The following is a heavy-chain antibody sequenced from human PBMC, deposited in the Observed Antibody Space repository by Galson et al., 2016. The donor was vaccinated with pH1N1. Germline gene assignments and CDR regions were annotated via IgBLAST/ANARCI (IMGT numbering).Heavy chain of an antibody. V-gene: IGHV3-23*01. D-gene: IGHD1-26*01. J-gene: IGHJ6*02. Sequence: VSRIIGSGGGTYYADSLKGRFTVSRDNSKNRLYLHMNSLRPDDTGLYYCAREDWSYGDTYYNGMDVWGQGTTVKVSS. CDR3: AREDWSYGDTYYNGMDV. CDR2: IIGSGGGT.